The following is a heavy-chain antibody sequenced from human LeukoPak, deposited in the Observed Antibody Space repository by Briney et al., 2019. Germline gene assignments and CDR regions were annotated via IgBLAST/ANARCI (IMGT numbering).Heavy chain of an antibody. Sequence: SETLSLTCAVYGGSFSGYYWSWIRQPPGKGLEWIGEINHSGSTNYNPSLKSRVTISVDTSKNQFSLKLSSVTAADTAVYHCARLRRPAGDYGGGYYFDYWGQGTLVTVSS. D-gene: IGHD4-17*01. CDR1: GGSFSGYY. V-gene: IGHV4-34*01. CDR3: ARLRRPAGDYGGGYYFDY. J-gene: IGHJ4*02. CDR2: INHSGST.